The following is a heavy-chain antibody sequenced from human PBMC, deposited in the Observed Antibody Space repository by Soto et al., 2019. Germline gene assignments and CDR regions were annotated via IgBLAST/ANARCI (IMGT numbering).Heavy chain of an antibody. CDR3: TTYNGDYNFDH. D-gene: IGHD4-17*01. Sequence: QVQLVQSGAEVKKPGASVKVSCKVSGYTLNEVAMHWVRQAPGKGLEWLGGFDPDEAETIYAQHFQGRVTMTEDTSTNTVNMELSSLRSEDTALYFCTTYNGDYNFDHWGQGTLVTVSS. J-gene: IGHJ5*02. V-gene: IGHV1-24*01. CDR2: FDPDEAET. CDR1: GYTLNEVA.